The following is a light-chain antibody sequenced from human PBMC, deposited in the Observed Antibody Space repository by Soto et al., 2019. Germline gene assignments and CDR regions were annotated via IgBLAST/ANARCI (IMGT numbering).Light chain of an antibody. CDR3: QHSGRSPPSWT. CDR2: DAS. CDR1: QSVSRSY. J-gene: IGKJ1*01. V-gene: IGKV3-20*01. Sequence: EIVLTQSPGTLSLSPGERATLSCRASQSVSRSYLAWYQQKPGQPPRLLIFDASNRATGIPDRFSGSGAGTEFTLTISSLEPEDFAVCYCQHSGRSPPSWTFGQGTKLEIK.